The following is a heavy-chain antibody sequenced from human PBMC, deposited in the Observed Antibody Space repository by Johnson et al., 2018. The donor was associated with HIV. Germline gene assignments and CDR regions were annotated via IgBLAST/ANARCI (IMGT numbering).Heavy chain of an antibody. J-gene: IGHJ3*01. CDR3: TTGCSGGSACL. V-gene: IGHV3-33*01. Sequence: VQVVESGGGVVQPGRSLRLSCAASGFTFSNYGMHWVRQAPGKGLEWVAVIWYDGSNKYYGDSVKGRFTISRDNSKNTVYLQMNSLRAEDTAVYYCTTGCSGGSACLWGQGTMVTVSS. CDR2: IWYDGSNK. D-gene: IGHD2-15*01. CDR1: GFTFSNYG.